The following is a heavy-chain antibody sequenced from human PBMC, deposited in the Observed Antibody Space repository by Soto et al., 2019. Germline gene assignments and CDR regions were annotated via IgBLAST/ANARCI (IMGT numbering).Heavy chain of an antibody. CDR2: IYYSGST. Sequence: QVQLQESGPGLVKPSETLSLTCTVSGGSISSYYWSWIRQPPGKGLEWLGYIYYSGSTNYNPSLKSRVTISVDTSKNQFSLKLSSVTAADTAVYYCARHPRMTTVTSPYYFDYWGQGTLVTVSS. CDR3: ARHPRMTTVTSPYYFDY. J-gene: IGHJ4*02. D-gene: IGHD4-17*01. CDR1: GGSISSYY. V-gene: IGHV4-59*08.